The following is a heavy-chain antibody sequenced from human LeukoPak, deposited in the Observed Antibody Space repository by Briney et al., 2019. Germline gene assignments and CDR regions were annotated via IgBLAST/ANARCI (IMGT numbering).Heavy chain of an antibody. V-gene: IGHV3-23*01. CDR2: ISGSGGMT. CDR1: GFIFSSHA. CDR3: AKVSGLLWFGELLPDAN. J-gene: IGHJ4*02. Sequence: PGGSLRLSCAASGFIFSSHAMNWVRQAPGKGLEWVSVISGSGGMTYYADSVKGRFTVSRDNSKNTLYLQMNSLRADDTAVYYCAKVSGLLWFGELLPDANWGQGTLVTVSS. D-gene: IGHD3-10*01.